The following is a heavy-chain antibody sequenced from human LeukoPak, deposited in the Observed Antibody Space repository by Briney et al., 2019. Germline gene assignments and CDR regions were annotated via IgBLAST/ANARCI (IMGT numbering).Heavy chain of an antibody. CDR2: ISSNGGST. Sequence: GGSLRVSCAASGFTFSSYAMHWVRQARGKGLEYVSGISSNGGSTYYANSVKGRFTISRDNSKNTLYLQMGSLRAEDMAVYYCARGPPGVASMYYFDYWGQGTLVTVSS. CDR1: GFTFSSYA. J-gene: IGHJ4*02. CDR3: ARGPPGVASMYYFDY. D-gene: IGHD3-10*01. V-gene: IGHV3-64*01.